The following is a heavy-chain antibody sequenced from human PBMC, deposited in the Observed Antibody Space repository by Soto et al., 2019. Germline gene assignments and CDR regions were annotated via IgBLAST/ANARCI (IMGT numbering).Heavy chain of an antibody. CDR1: GFTFGNFG. D-gene: IGHD3-22*01. V-gene: IGHV3-33*01. Sequence: GGSLRLTCEASGFTFGNFGMNWVRKAPGKGLEWVARVWYDGSSKYYVDSVKCQFTISRDNLNETVFLQMNSLRYDYTGVYYCAREIDSNYDGIDVWGQGTTVTVSS. CDR2: VWYDGSSK. J-gene: IGHJ6*02. CDR3: AREIDSNYDGIDV.